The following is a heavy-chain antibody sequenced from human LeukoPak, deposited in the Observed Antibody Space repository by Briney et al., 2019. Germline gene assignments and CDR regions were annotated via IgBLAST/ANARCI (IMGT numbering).Heavy chain of an antibody. CDR2: VYNSGST. J-gene: IGHJ4*02. Sequence: ASETLSLTCNVSGVSVSSGSYYWRWIRQPPGKGLEWIGYVYNSGSTNYNAALKSRVTISADTSKNQFSLKLGSVTTADTAKYYCARDPSGYFNYWGQGILVTVSS. CDR1: GVSVSSGSYY. CDR3: ARDPSGYFNY. V-gene: IGHV4-61*01. D-gene: IGHD3-22*01.